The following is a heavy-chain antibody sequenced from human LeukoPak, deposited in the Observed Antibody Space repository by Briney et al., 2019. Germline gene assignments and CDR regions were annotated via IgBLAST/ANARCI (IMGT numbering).Heavy chain of an antibody. CDR3: ARLEVVAATPFDY. J-gene: IGHJ4*02. D-gene: IGHD2-15*01. CDR2: ISSSSSYI. V-gene: IGHV3-21*01. Sequence: PGGTLRLSCAASGFTFSSYGMSWVRQAPGKGLEWVSSISSSSSYIYYADSVKGRFTISRDNAKNSLYLQMNSLRAEDTAVYYCARLEVVAATPFDYWGQGTLVTVSS. CDR1: GFTFSSYG.